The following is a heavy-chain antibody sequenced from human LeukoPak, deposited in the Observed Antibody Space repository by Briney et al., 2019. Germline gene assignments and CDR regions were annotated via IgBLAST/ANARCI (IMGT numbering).Heavy chain of an antibody. Sequence: ASVKVSCKASGYTFTSYGISWVRQAPGQGLEWMGWISAYNGSTNYAQKLQGRVTMTTDTSTSTGYMELRSLRSDDTAVYYCARVKTVDTYYDFWSGYYIFDYWGQGTLVTVSS. CDR1: GYTFTSYG. CDR2: ISAYNGST. D-gene: IGHD3-3*01. CDR3: ARVKTVDTYYDFWSGYYIFDY. J-gene: IGHJ4*02. V-gene: IGHV1-18*01.